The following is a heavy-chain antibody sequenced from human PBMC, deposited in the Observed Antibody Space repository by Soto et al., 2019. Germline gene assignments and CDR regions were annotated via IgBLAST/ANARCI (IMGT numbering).Heavy chain of an antibody. V-gene: IGHV3-30*18. J-gene: IGHJ6*02. CDR1: GYIFSNYG. CDR3: AKWGLSGHGMDV. D-gene: IGHD7-27*01. Sequence: QVQLVESGGGVVQPGRSLRLSCAASGYIFSNYGMHWVRQAPGKGLEGVAVTSYDGSKKYYADSVKGRFTISKDNSKNTVYLQINSLRIEDTAVYYCAKWGLSGHGMDVWGQGTTVTVSS. CDR2: TSYDGSKK.